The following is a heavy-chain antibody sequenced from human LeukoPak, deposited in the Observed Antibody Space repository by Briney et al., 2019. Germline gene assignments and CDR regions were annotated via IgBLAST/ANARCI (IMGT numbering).Heavy chain of an antibody. CDR1: GFTFSSYA. V-gene: IGHV3-30*04. Sequence: GGSLRLSCAASGFTFSSYAMHWVRQAPGKGLEWVAVISYDGSNKYYADSVKGRFTISRDNSKNTLYLQMNSLRAEDTAVYYCARHAAGDYGIGIDWGQGTLVTVSS. CDR2: ISYDGSNK. J-gene: IGHJ4*02. CDR3: ARHAAGDYGIGID. D-gene: IGHD4-17*01.